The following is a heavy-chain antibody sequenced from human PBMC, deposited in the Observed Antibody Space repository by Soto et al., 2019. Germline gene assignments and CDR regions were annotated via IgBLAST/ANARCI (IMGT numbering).Heavy chain of an antibody. V-gene: IGHV3-23*01. J-gene: IGHJ4*02. CDR3: AKDRPSGSYDY. CDR2: ISGSGGST. Sequence: EVQLLESGGGLVQPGGSLRLSCAASGFTFSTNGMTWVRQAPGKGLEWVSGISGSGGSTYYADSVKGRFTISRDNSKNTVYLQMNSLRAEDTAVYYCAKDRPSGSYDYWGQGTLATVSS. D-gene: IGHD1-26*01. CDR1: GFTFSTNG.